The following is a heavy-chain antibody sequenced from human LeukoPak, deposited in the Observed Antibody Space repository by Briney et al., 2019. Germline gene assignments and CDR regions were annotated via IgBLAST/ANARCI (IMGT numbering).Heavy chain of an antibody. D-gene: IGHD1-7*01. CDR2: IASNTDGGTT. CDR1: GFTFSSYG. CDR3: TTRTTTTIY. V-gene: IGHV3-15*04. J-gene: IGHJ4*02. Sequence: PGRSLRLSCAASGFTFSSYGMNWVRQAPGKGLEWVGRIASNTDGGTTDYAAPVKGRFTISRDDSKNALYLQMNSLKTEDTALYYCTTRTTTTIYWGQGTLVTVSS.